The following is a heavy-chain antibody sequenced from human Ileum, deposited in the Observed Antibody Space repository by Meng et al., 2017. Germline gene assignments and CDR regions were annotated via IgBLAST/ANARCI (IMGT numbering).Heavy chain of an antibody. CDR1: GFTFSNSW. D-gene: IGHD2/OR15-2a*01. Sequence: GASLMISCVASGFTFSNSWMTWVRQAPGKGLEWVANINQQGSEIHYVDSVKGRFTISRDNAKNSLYLQMNSLRVEDTALYYCASAPPPSLCFWFDFWGQGSLVTVSS. V-gene: IGHV3-7*01. CDR2: INQQGSEI. CDR3: ASAPPPSLCFWFDF. J-gene: IGHJ4*02.